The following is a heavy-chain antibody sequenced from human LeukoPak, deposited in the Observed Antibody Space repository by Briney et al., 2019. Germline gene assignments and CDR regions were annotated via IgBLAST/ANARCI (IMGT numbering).Heavy chain of an antibody. CDR2: ISHDGRTE. D-gene: IGHD6-19*01. V-gene: IGHV3-30*18. J-gene: IGHJ1*01. Sequence: GGSLRLSCAASGFIFSNYGMHWVRQSPDKGLEWVAVISHDGRTEFYADSVRGRFTISRDNSKNTLDLQMFSLRAEDTAVYCCAKEPNSYVSGWYFHHWGQGILVTVSS. CDR1: GFIFSNYG. CDR3: AKEPNSYVSGWYFHH.